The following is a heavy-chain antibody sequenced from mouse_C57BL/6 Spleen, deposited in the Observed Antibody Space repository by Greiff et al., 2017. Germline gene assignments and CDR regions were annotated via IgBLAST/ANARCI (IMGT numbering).Heavy chain of an antibody. V-gene: IGHV5-16*01. CDR1: GFTFSDYY. CDR3: AREGAYDGYFYYAMDY. D-gene: IGHD2-3*01. CDR2: INYDGSST. J-gene: IGHJ4*01. Sequence: EVQVVESEGGLVQPGSSMKLSCTASGFTFSDYYMAWVRQVPEKGLEWVANINYDGSSTYYLDSLKSRFIISRDNAKNILYLQMSSLKSEDTATYYCAREGAYDGYFYYAMDYWGQGTSVTVSS.